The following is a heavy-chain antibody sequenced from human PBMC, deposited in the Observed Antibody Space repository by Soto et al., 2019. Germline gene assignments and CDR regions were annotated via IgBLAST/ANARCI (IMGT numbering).Heavy chain of an antibody. CDR2: INPSGGST. Sequence: QVQLVQSGAEVKNPGASVKVSCKASGYNFSTYYMHWVRQAPGQGYEWMGIINPSGGSTTYAQKFQGSITMTRDTSTTTVYMALSSLTAEDAAVYYCARYDYNWYYMDYWGQGTLVTVSS. V-gene: IGHV1-46*01. CDR3: ARYDYNWYYMDY. D-gene: IGHD1-1*01. CDR1: GYNFSTYY. J-gene: IGHJ4*02.